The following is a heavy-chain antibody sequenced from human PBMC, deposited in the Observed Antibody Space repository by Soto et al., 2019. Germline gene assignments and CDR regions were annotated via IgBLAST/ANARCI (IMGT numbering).Heavy chain of an antibody. J-gene: IGHJ4*02. V-gene: IGHV3-9*01. Sequence: GGSLRLSCAASGFTFDDYAMHWVRQAPGKGLEWVSGISWNSGSIGYADSVKGRFTISRDNAKNSLYLQMNSLRAEDTALYYCAKAGYYYDSRGYTHWGPGTMVTVYS. D-gene: IGHD3-22*01. CDR3: AKAGYYYDSRGYTH. CDR1: GFTFDDYA. CDR2: ISWNSGSI.